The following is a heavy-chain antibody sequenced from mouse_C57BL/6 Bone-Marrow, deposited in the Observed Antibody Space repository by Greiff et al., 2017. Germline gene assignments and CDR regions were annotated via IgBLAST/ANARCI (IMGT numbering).Heavy chain of an antibody. V-gene: IGHV1-62-2*01. J-gene: IGHJ3*01. CDR1: GYTFTEYT. CDR2: FYPGSGSI. D-gene: IGHD3-2*02. Sequence: VQLQESGAELVKPGASVKLSCKASGYTFTEYTIHWVKQRSGQGLEWIGWFYPGSGSIKYNEKFKDKATLTADKSSSTVYMELSRLTSEDSAVYCWARHEEGDSSGYVWFAYWGQGTLVTVSA. CDR3: ARHEEGDSSGYVWFAY.